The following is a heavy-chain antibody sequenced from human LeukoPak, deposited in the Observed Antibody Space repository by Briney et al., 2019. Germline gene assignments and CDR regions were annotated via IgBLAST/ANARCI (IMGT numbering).Heavy chain of an antibody. V-gene: IGHV3-7*03. CDR1: GFTFTNFW. Sequence: GGSLRLSCAASGFTFTNFWMSWVRQAPGKGLEWVANINGDGSDRYYMDSLKGRFTISRDNAKNSLYLQMNSLRVEDTAIYYCAIAYGLDVWGQGTTVTASS. CDR3: AIAYGLDV. J-gene: IGHJ6*02. CDR2: INGDGSDR.